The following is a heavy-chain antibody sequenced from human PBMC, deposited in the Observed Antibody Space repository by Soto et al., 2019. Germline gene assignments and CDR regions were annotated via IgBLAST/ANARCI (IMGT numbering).Heavy chain of an antibody. D-gene: IGHD5-12*01. Sequence: GGSLRLSCAASGFTFSSYGMHWVRQAPGKGLEWVAVISYDGSNKYYADSVKGRFTISRDNSKNTLYLQMNSLRAEDTAVYYCAKDGRSRGYDWTYFDYWGQGTLVTVSS. CDR2: ISYDGSNK. V-gene: IGHV3-30*18. J-gene: IGHJ4*02. CDR3: AKDGRSRGYDWTYFDY. CDR1: GFTFSSYG.